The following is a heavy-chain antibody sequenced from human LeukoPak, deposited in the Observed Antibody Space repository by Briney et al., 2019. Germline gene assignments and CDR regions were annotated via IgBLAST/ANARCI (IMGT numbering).Heavy chain of an antibody. CDR2: IIPILGIA. J-gene: IGHJ6*02. Sequence: GASVKVSCKASGGTFSSYAISWVRQAPGQGLEWMGRIIPILGIANYAQKFQGRVTITADKSTSTAYMELSSLRSEDTAVYYCASDGYCSGGSCYGPYYYYYGMDVWGQGTTVTVSS. V-gene: IGHV1-69*04. D-gene: IGHD2-15*01. CDR3: ASDGYCSGGSCYGPYYYYYGMDV. CDR1: GGTFSSYA.